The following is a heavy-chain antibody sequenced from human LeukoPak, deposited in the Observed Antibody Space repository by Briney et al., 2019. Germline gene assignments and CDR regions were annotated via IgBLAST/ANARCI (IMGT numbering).Heavy chain of an antibody. Sequence: ASVKVYCKASGHTFTGYYMHWVRQAPGQGLEWMGWINPNSGGTNYAQKFQGRVTMTRDTSISTAYMELSRLRSDDTAVYYCASGLGAYNWNRDYWGQGTLVTVSS. CDR3: ASGLGAYNWNRDY. CDR2: INPNSGGT. D-gene: IGHD1-20*01. V-gene: IGHV1-2*02. CDR1: GHTFTGYY. J-gene: IGHJ4*02.